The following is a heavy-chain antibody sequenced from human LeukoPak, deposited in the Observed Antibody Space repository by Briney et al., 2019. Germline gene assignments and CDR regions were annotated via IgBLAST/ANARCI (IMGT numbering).Heavy chain of an antibody. D-gene: IGHD2-15*01. V-gene: IGHV4-4*07. CDR1: GGSISSYY. CDR3: ARDRFSGGDYYYYMDV. J-gene: IGHJ6*03. Sequence: SETLSLTCPVSGGSISSYYWSWIRQPAGKGLEWIGRIYTSGSTNYNPSLKSRVTMSVDTSKNQFSLKLSSVTAADTAVYYCARDRFSGGDYYYYMDVWGKGTTVTISS. CDR2: IYTSGST.